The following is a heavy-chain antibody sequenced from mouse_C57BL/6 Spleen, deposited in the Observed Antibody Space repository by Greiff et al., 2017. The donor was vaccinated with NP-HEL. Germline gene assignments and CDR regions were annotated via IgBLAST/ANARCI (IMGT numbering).Heavy chain of an antibody. CDR3: ARRAMDY. V-gene: IGHV5-17*01. Sequence: DVHLVESGGGLVKPGGSLKLSCAASGFTFSDYGMHWVRQAPEKGLEWVAYISSGSSTIYYADTVKGRFTISRDNAKNTLFLQMTSLGSEDTAMYYCARRAMDYWGQGTSVTVSS. CDR2: ISSGSSTI. J-gene: IGHJ4*01. CDR1: GFTFSDYG.